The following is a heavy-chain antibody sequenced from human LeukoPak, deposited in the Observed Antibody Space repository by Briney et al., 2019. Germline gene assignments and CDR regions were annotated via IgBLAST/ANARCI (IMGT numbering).Heavy chain of an antibody. D-gene: IGHD1-26*01. J-gene: IGHJ4*02. CDR2: TRSDGTYK. CDR3: GKHDSASDY. V-gene: IGHV3-30*02. CDR1: GFIFSSYG. Sequence: PGGSLRLSCVASGFIFSSYGMHWVRQAPGKGLEWVAFTRSDGTYKNYTDSVKGRLTISRDNSKNTTYLQMNSLRSEDTAVYECGKHDSASDYWGQGTLVTVSS.